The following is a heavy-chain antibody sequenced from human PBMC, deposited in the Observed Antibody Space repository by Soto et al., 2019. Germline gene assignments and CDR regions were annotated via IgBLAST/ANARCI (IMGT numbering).Heavy chain of an antibody. CDR3: AKSKYGDSPLMDA. CDR1: GFTFEDYA. J-gene: IGHJ6*02. D-gene: IGHD4-17*01. CDR2: LSWNGDLL. Sequence: QLVESGGTLVQTGGSLRLSFGGSGFTFEDYAMYWVRKPPGKGLEWVSGLSWNGDLLVYADSVRGRFTISRDDVMRNRYLRRKPLSNNATALYYCAKSKYGDSPLMDAWGRGTTVDVS. V-gene: IGHV3-9*01.